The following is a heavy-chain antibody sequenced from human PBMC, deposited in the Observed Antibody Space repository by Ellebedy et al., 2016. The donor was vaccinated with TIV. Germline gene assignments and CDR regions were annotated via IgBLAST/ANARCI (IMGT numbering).Heavy chain of an antibody. V-gene: IGHV3-48*02. Sequence: GGSLRLXXAASGFTFDMYSMNWVRQAAGMGLEWISFIIGTGSTTYYADSVRGRFTVSRDNAKNSLYLQMNSLRDEDTALYYCARRGNYLGDAFDMWGHGAVVIVSS. CDR1: GFTFDMYS. CDR3: ARRGNYLGDAFDM. J-gene: IGHJ3*02. D-gene: IGHD1-26*01. CDR2: IIGTGSTT.